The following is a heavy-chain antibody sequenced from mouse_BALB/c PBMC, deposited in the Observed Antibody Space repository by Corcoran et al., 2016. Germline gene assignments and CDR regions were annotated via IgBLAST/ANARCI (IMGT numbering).Heavy chain of an antibody. J-gene: IGHJ4*01. Sequence: EVHLQHSGPDLVTPGASVKMSCKASGYTYNSNDIHWVKQKPGQGLVWIGYINPYNDGTKYNEKFKGKATLNADKSSSTAYMELSSLTSEDSAVYYCARLYPGIAMDYWGQGTSVTVSS. CDR2: INPYNDGT. CDR1: GYTYNSND. V-gene: IGHV1S136*01. CDR3: ARLYPGIAMDY.